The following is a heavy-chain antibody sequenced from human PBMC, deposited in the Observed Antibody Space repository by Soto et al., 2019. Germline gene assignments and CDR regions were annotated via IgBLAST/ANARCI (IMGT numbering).Heavy chain of an antibody. CDR3: ARDGDSSSPFDI. V-gene: IGHV1-2*02. D-gene: IGHD6-6*01. CDR2: INPNSGGT. CDR1: GYTFTGNY. Sequence: QVQLVQSGAEVKKPGASVKVSCKASGYTFTGNYMHWVRQAPGQGLEWMGWINPNSGGTNYAQKFQGMVTVTRDTSISTAYMERSRLRSDDTAVYYCARDGDSSSPFDIWGQGTMVTVSS. J-gene: IGHJ3*02.